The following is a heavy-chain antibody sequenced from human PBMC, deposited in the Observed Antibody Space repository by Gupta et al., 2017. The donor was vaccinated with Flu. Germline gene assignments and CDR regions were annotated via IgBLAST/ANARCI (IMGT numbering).Heavy chain of an antibody. Sequence: EVQLVESGGGLVQPGGSLRLSCAASGLTVIKNHMTWVRQAPGKGLGGVSVIYKAGDTDYADSVKGRFSISRDSSRNTVNLQMNTLRTEDTAVYYCASRFKGAYWGQGTPVTVAS. CDR1: GLTVIKNH. V-gene: IGHV3-66*02. CDR2: IYKAGDT. J-gene: IGHJ4*02. D-gene: IGHD3-16*01. CDR3: ASRFKGAY.